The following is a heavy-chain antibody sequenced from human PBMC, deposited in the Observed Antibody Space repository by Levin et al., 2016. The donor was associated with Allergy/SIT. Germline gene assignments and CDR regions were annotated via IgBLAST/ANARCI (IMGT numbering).Heavy chain of an antibody. J-gene: IGHJ4*02. Sequence: WVRQAPGQGLEWMGWINPNSGGTDYAQKFQGRVTMTTDTSISTAYMEMYRLRSDDTAVYYCARVGGFCTNDICDQPYFANWGQGTLVTVSS. CDR3: ARVGGFCTNDICDQPYFAN. CDR2: INPNSGGT. V-gene: IGHV1-2*02. D-gene: IGHD2-8*01.